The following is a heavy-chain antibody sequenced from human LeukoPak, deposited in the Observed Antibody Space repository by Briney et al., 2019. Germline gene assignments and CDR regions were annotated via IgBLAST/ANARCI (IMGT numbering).Heavy chain of an antibody. J-gene: IGHJ4*02. V-gene: IGHV1-2*02. D-gene: IGHD6-19*01. CDR3: ARDRASQWLDRFLDY. Sequence: ASVNVSCKASGYTFTGYYMHWVRQAPGQGLEWMGWINPNSGGTNYAQKFQGRVTMTRDTSISTAYMELSRLRSDDTAVYYCARDRASQWLDRFLDYWGQGTLVTVSS. CDR1: GYTFTGYY. CDR2: INPNSGGT.